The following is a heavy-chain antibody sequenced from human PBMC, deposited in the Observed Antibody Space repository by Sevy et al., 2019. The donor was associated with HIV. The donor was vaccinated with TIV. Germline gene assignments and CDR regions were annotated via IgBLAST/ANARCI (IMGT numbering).Heavy chain of an antibody. D-gene: IGHD6-13*01. CDR2: ISGSGGST. Sequence: GGSLRLSCAASGFTFPRYAMVWVRQAPGKGLNWVSAISGSGGSTYFADSVEGRFTISRDNSKNTLYLQMNSLRAEDTAVYYCAKGDSTFYGLDVWGQGTTVTVSS. V-gene: IGHV3-23*01. CDR3: AKGDSTFYGLDV. CDR1: GFTFPRYA. J-gene: IGHJ6*02.